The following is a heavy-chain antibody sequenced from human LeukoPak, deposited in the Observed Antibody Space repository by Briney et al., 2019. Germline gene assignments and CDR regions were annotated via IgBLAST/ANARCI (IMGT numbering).Heavy chain of an antibody. CDR1: GFTFSSLA. CDR3: AKDGRGYDFWSATIGYYYYYMDV. J-gene: IGHJ6*03. CDR2: ISGSGGST. D-gene: IGHD3-3*01. Sequence: GGSLRLSCAASGFTFSSLAMSWVRQAPGKGLEWVSTISGSGGSTCFADSVKGRFTISRDNSKNTLYLQMNSLRAEDTAVYYCAKDGRGYDFWSATIGYYYYYMDVWGKGTTVTVSS. V-gene: IGHV3-23*01.